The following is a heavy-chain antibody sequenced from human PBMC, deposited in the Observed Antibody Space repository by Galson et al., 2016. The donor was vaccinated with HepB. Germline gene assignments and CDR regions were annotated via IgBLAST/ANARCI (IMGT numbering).Heavy chain of an antibody. CDR2: IKEDGSED. V-gene: IGHV3-7*01. CDR3: TRDGALPGGWVWIDP. D-gene: IGHD6-19*01. Sequence: SLRLSCAASGFTFRNYWMSWVRQAPGKGLEWVANIKEDGSEDYYVDAVRGRFTISRDNAKNSVYLQMNSLRVEDTAVYYCTRDGALPGGWVWIDPWGQGTLVIVSS. CDR1: GFTFRNYW. J-gene: IGHJ5*02.